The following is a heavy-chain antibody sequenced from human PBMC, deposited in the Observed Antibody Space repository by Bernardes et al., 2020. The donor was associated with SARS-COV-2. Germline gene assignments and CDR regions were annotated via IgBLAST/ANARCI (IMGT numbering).Heavy chain of an antibody. Sequence: GASLKISCKGSGYSFTSYWIGWVRQMPGKGLEWMGIIYPGDSDTRYSPSFQGQVTISADKSISTAYLQWSSLKASDTAMYYCARLWFGELTYYYGMDVWGQGTTVTVSS. V-gene: IGHV5-51*01. CDR2: IYPGDSDT. CDR3: ARLWFGELTYYYGMDV. D-gene: IGHD3-10*01. CDR1: GYSFTSYW. J-gene: IGHJ6*02.